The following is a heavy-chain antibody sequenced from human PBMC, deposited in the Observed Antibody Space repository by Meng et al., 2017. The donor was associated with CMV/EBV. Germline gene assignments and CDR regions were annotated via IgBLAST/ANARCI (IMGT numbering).Heavy chain of an antibody. Sequence: GGSLRLSCAASGFRFSDYYMSWIRQAPGKGLEWISYISNSESPIYNADSVKGRFTVSRDNAKNSLYLQMNSLRVEDTAVYYCARDRSTGWQYYSDFYGMDVWGQGTTVTVSS. V-gene: IGHV3-11*01. CDR2: ISNSESPI. D-gene: IGHD2-2*01. CDR1: GFRFSDYY. CDR3: ARDRSTGWQYYSDFYGMDV. J-gene: IGHJ6*02.